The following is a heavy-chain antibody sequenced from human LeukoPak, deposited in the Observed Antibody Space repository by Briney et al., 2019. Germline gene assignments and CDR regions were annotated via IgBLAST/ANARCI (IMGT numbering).Heavy chain of an antibody. J-gene: IGHJ4*02. V-gene: IGHV4-39*07. CDR3: ARGNYPYYFDY. CDR2: IYYSGST. D-gene: IGHD4-11*01. Sequence: PSETLSLTCTVSGGSISSSSYYWGWIRQPPGKGLEWIGSIYYSGSTYYNPSLMSRVTISVDTSKNQFSLKLSSVTAADTAVYYCARGNYPYYFDYWGQGTLVTVSS. CDR1: GGSISSSSYY.